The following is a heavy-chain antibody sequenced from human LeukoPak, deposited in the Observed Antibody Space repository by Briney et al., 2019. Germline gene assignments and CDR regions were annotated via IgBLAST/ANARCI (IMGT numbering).Heavy chain of an antibody. Sequence: GGSLRLSCAASGFIFSSYWMHWVRHAPGKGLVWVSRINTDGSRTTYADSVKGRFTISRDSAKNTLYLLMNSLRAEDTAVYYCAREPTLGGYNAFDIWGQGTMVTVSS. CDR2: INTDGSRT. D-gene: IGHD5-24*01. V-gene: IGHV3-74*01. CDR3: AREPTLGGYNAFDI. J-gene: IGHJ3*02. CDR1: GFIFSSYW.